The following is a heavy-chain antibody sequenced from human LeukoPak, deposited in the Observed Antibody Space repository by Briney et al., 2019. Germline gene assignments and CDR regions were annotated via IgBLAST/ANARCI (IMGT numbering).Heavy chain of an antibody. Sequence: ASVTVSCKASGYSFTDYYLHRVRQAPGQGLQWMGWIKPSSADTNYAQNFQGRVTMTRDMSINTAYMEMSRLTADDTAVYYCARGMFSSGWYDAFDIWGQGSPVTVSS. J-gene: IGHJ3*02. CDR1: GYSFTDYY. CDR3: ARGMFSSGWYDAFDI. D-gene: IGHD6-19*01. CDR2: IKPSSADT. V-gene: IGHV1-2*02.